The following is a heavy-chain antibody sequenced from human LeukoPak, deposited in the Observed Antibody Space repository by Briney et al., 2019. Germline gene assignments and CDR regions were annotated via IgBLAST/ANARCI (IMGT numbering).Heavy chain of an antibody. D-gene: IGHD2-21*02. V-gene: IGHV5-51*01. CDR3: ARRLATVRSPFDI. CDR2: IYPGDSDT. CDR1: GYIFTHNW. J-gene: IGHJ3*02. Sequence: GESLKISCKGSGYIFTHNWIGWVRQMPGKGLEWMGIIYPGDSDTRYSPSFEGQVTISVDKSISTAYLQWSSLQASDTAMYYCARRLATVRSPFDIWGQGTMVTVSS.